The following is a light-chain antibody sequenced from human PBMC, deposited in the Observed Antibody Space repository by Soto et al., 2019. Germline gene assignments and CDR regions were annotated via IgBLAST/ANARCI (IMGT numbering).Light chain of an antibody. J-gene: IGKJ1*01. CDR3: QQYYHHRT. V-gene: IGKV1-5*03. Sequence: DIEMTQSPSTLSASVGDRVTITCRASQSISSWVAWYQQKPGKAPKLLIYKASTLESGVPSRFSGSGSGTEFTRTISSLQPDDFATYFCQQYYHHRTFGQGTTLEI. CDR2: KAS. CDR1: QSISSW.